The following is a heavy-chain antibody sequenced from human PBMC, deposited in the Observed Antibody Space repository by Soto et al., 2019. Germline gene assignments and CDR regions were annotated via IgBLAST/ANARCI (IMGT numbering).Heavy chain of an antibody. CDR2: IIPIFGTA. CDR1: GGTFSSYA. D-gene: IGHD6-6*01. J-gene: IGHJ4*02. CDR3: ARGALAYSSSSGATGPAPFDC. V-gene: IGHV1-69*13. Sequence: SVKVSCKASGGTFSSYAISWVRQAPGQGLEWMGGIIPIFGTANYAQKFQGRVTITADESTSTAYMELSSLRSEDTAVYYCARGALAYSSSSGATGPAPFDCWGQGTLVTVSS.